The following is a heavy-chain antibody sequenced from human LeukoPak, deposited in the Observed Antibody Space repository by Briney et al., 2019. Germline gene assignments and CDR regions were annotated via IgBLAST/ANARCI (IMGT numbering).Heavy chain of an antibody. CDR1: GFTVSSNY. J-gene: IGHJ4*02. CDR2: ISSSSSTI. CDR3: ARDPVWFGELPTYFDY. V-gene: IGHV3-48*01. D-gene: IGHD3-10*01. Sequence: GGSLRLSCAASGFTVSSNYMNWVRQAPGKGLEWVSYISSSSSTIYYADSVKGRFTISRDNAKNSLYLQMNSLRAEDTAVYYCARDPVWFGELPTYFDYWGQGTLVTVSS.